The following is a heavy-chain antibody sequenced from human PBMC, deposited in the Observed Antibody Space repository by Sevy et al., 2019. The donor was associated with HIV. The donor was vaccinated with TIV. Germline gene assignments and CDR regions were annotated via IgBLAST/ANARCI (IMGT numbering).Heavy chain of an antibody. CDR3: AKEVNKLGYYYYGMDV. CDR1: GFTFSSYG. CDR2: ISYDGSNK. V-gene: IGHV3-30*18. J-gene: IGHJ6*02. D-gene: IGHD6-13*01. Sequence: GESLKISCAASGFTFSSYGMHWVRQAPGKGLEWVAVISYDGSNKYYADSVKGRFTISRDNSKNTLYLQMNSLRAEDTAVYYCAKEVNKLGYYYYGMDVWGQGTTVTVSS.